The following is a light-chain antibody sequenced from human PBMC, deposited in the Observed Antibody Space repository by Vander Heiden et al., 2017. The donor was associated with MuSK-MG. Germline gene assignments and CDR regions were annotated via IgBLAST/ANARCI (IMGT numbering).Light chain of an antibody. CDR3: QQRSNWPPWT. CDR2: DAT. V-gene: IGKV3-11*02. J-gene: IGKJ1*01. Sequence: EIVLTQSPATLSLSPGERATLSCRARPIVTSYLAWSQQKPGQAPRRLIYDATKRDNGIQARVSGRGDGRDFTIAISSREQEDIAVYYCQQRSNWPPWTFGQGTKVEIK. CDR1: PIVTSY.